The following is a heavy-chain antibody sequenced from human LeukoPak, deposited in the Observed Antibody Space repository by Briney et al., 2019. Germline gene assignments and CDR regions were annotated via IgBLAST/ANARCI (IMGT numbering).Heavy chain of an antibody. Sequence: PSETLSLTCTVSGGPISSYYWSWIRQPPGKGLEWIGYIYYSGSTNYNPSLKSRVTISVDTSKNQFSLKLSSVAAADTAIYYCASIYCGGDCPWGQGTLVTVSS. D-gene: IGHD2-21*02. CDR3: ASIYCGGDCP. CDR2: IYYSGST. CDR1: GGPISSYY. V-gene: IGHV4-59*01. J-gene: IGHJ1*01.